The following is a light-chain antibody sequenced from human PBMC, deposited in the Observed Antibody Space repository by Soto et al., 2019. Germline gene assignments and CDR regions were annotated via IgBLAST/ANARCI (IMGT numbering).Light chain of an antibody. CDR1: SSDIGSYDH. CDR3: ISYTNRQSYV. Sequence: QSALTQPASVSGSPGQSITISCSGTSSDIGSYDHVAWYQQFPGKSPKLMIYAVSDRPSGVSDRFPGSKSGITASLTISGLQTEDEADYYCISYTNRQSYVFGTGTKLTVL. CDR2: AVS. V-gene: IGLV2-14*01. J-gene: IGLJ1*01.